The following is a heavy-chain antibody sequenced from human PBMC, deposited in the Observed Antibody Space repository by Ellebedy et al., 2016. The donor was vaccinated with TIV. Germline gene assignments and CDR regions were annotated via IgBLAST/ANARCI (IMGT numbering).Heavy chain of an antibody. V-gene: IGHV4-34*01. Sequence: MPGGSLRLSCAVHGGSLSSDYWSWIRQSPEKGLEWIGEINHSGSTSYNPSLKSRVSISVDTPKKQFSLKLSSVTAADTAVYYCARENSGSSSGLLDYWGRGTLVTVSS. CDR3: ARENSGSSSGLLDY. J-gene: IGHJ4*02. CDR2: INHSGST. CDR1: GGSLSSDY. D-gene: IGHD1-26*01.